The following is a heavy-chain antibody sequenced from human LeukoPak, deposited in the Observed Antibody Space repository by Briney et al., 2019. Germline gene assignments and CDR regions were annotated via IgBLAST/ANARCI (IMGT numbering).Heavy chain of an antibody. D-gene: IGHD2/OR15-2a*01. V-gene: IGHV1-69*06. J-gene: IGHJ5*02. Sequence: ASVKVSCKASGYTFTSYGISWVRQAPGQGLEWMGGIIPIFGTANYAQKFQGRVTITADKSTSTAYMELSSLRSEDTAVYYCARRPRGGLTTYWFDPWGQGTLVTVSS. CDR1: GYTFTSYG. CDR2: IIPIFGTA. CDR3: ARRPRGGLTTYWFDP.